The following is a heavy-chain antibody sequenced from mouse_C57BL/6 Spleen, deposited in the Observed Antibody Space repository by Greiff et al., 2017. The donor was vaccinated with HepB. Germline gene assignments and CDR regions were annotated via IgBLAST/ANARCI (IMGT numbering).Heavy chain of an antibody. V-gene: IGHV3-6*01. CDR2: ISYDGSN. Sequence: EVKLVESGPGLVKPSQSLSLTCSVTGYSITSGYYWNWIRQFPGNKLEWLGYISYDGSNNYNPSLKNRISITRDTAKNQFFLKLNSLTTEDTATYYCARANWDPYWYFDVWGTGTTVTVSS. J-gene: IGHJ1*03. D-gene: IGHD4-1*01. CDR1: GYSITSGYY. CDR3: ARANWDPYWYFDV.